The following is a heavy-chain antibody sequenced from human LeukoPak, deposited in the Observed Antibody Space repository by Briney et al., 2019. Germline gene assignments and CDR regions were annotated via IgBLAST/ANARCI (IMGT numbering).Heavy chain of an antibody. J-gene: IGHJ4*02. CDR3: AKDLNLWSGPEDY. CDR2: ISGSGGST. D-gene: IGHD3-3*01. CDR1: GFTFSSYA. Sequence: PGGSLRLSCAASGFTFSSYAMSWVRQAPGKGREWGSAISGSGGSTYYADSVKGRFTISSDTSKNPLHLQMNSMRADTTAVYYCAKDLNLWSGPEDYWGQGTLVTVSS. V-gene: IGHV3-23*01.